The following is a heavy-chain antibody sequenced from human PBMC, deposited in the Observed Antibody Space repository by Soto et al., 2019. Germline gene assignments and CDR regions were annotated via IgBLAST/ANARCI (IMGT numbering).Heavy chain of an antibody. CDR1: GFTFRSYA. Sequence: EVQLLESGGGLVQPGGSLRLSCVASGFTFRSYAMSWVRQAPGKGLEWVSGIGGSGTSTSYADSVKGRFSISRDNSKNTLYLQMSSLRAEDTAVYYCAKDRWEPFDCWGQGTLVTVSS. D-gene: IGHD1-26*01. J-gene: IGHJ4*02. CDR2: IGGSGTST. CDR3: AKDRWEPFDC. V-gene: IGHV3-23*01.